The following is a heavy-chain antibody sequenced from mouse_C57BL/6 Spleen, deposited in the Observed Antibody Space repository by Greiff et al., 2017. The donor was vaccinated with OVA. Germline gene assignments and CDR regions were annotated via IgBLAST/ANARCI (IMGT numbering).Heavy chain of an antibody. V-gene: IGHV1-15*01. CDR1: GYTFTDYE. CDR3: TRGPITTVVATDYFDY. D-gene: IGHD1-1*01. J-gene: IGHJ2*01. CDR2: IDPETGGT. Sequence: QVQLQQSGAELVRPGASVTLSCKASGYTFTDYEMHWVKQTPVHGLEWIGAIDPETGGTAYNQKFKGKAILTADKSSSTAYMELRSLTSEDSAVYYCTRGPITTVVATDYFDYWGQGTTLTVSS.